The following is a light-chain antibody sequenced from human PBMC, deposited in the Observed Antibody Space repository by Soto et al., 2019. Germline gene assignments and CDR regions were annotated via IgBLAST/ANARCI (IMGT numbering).Light chain of an antibody. V-gene: IGKV1-5*03. CDR3: QQYSSYATFT. J-gene: IGKJ3*01. CDR2: KTS. CDR1: QSINNW. Sequence: DIQMTQSPSTLSASIGDRVIITCRASQSINNWLAWYQQKPGKAPNLLIYKTSSLESGVPSRFSGSGSGTEFTLTISSLQPDDFATYYCQQYSSYATFTFGPGTQVDFK.